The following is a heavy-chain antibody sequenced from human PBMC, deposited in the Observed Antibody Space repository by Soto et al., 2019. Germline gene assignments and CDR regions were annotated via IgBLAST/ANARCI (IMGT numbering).Heavy chain of an antibody. CDR1: GFTFSSYA. V-gene: IGHV3-30-3*01. D-gene: IGHD6-19*01. CDR2: ISYDGSNK. Sequence: GGSLRLSCTASGFTFSSYAMHWVRQAPGKGLEWVAVISYDGSNKYYADSVKGRFTISRDNSENTMYLQMNSLRVEDTAVYYCARPYSSGWYGDLDYWGQGTLVTVSS. CDR3: ARPYSSGWYGDLDY. J-gene: IGHJ4*02.